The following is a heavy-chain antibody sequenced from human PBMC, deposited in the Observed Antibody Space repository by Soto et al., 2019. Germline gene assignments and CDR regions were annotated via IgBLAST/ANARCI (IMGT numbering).Heavy chain of an antibody. Sequence: GASVKVSCKTSGYTFTNYGISWVRQAPGQGLEWMGWITTDKGKTTYAQKFQGRVTTTTDTSTSTAYMEMNSLRSEDTALYYCAKDHDEDFGYDLDYFNYWGRGTLVTVSS. CDR3: AKDHDEDFGYDLDYFNY. D-gene: IGHD5-12*01. J-gene: IGHJ4*02. CDR1: GYTFTNYG. V-gene: IGHV1-18*01. CDR2: ITTDKGKT.